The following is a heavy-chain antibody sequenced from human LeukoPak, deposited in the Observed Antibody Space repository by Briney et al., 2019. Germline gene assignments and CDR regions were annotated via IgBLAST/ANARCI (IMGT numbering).Heavy chain of an antibody. CDR3: ARVIMGGSRGPSDY. J-gene: IGHJ4*02. Sequence: ASVKVSCKASGYTFTGYYMHWVRQAPGQGLEWMGWINPNSGGTNYAQKFQGRVTMTRDTSISTAYTELSRLRSDDTAVYYYARVIMGGSRGPSDYWGQGTLVTVSS. V-gene: IGHV1-2*02. CDR1: GYTFTGYY. CDR2: INPNSGGT. D-gene: IGHD1-26*01.